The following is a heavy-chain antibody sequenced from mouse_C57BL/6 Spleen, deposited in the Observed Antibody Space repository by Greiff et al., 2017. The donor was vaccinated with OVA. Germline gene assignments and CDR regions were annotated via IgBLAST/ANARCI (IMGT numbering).Heavy chain of an antibody. V-gene: IGHV1-69*01. CDR1: GYTFTSYW. CDR3: ANLDGAY. CDR2: IDPSDSYT. Sequence: VQLQQPGAELVMPGASVKLSCKASGYTFTSYWMHWVKQRPGQGLEWIGEIDPSDSYTNYHQKFKGKSTLTVDKSSSTAYIQISSLTSEDSAVYYCANLDGAYWGQGTLVTVSA. J-gene: IGHJ3*01.